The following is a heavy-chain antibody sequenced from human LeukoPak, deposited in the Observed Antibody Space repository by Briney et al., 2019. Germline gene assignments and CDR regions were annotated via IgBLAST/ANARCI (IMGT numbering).Heavy chain of an antibody. V-gene: IGHV3-49*04. J-gene: IGHJ4*02. Sequence: GGSLRLSCTASGFTFGDYGMSWVRQAPGKGLEWVGFIRSKAYGGTTEYAASVKGRFTISRDDSKSIAYLQVNSLKTEDTAVYYCTGSFGELSFFALWGQGTLVTVSS. CDR1: GFTFGDYG. CDR2: IRSKAYGGTT. D-gene: IGHD3-10*01. CDR3: TGSFGELSFFAL.